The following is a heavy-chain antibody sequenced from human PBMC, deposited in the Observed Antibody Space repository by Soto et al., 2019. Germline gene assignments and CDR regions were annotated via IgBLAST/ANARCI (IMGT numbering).Heavy chain of an antibody. V-gene: IGHV1-69*01. CDR3: AKVRYSSPMGYYYGMDV. CDR2: IIPIFGTA. D-gene: IGHD6-19*01. CDR1: RVAFSKFI. J-gene: IGHJ6*02. Sequence: QLEQSGGEVKKPGSSVKVSCKASRVAFSKFIVTWVRQAPGLGLEWVGGIIPIFGTANYAQKFQGRVTITADESTSTSYMEVNNLRSEDTAVYYCAKVRYSSPMGYYYGMDVWGQGTTVTVSS.